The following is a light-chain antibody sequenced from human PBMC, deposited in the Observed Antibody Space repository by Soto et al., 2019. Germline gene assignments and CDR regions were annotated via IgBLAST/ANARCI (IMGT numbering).Light chain of an antibody. J-gene: IGLJ2*01. CDR3: QVWDSSTVV. CDR1: NIGSKN. CDR2: RDS. V-gene: IGLV3-9*01. Sequence: SYELTQPLSVSVALGQTARITCGGNNIGSKNVHWYQQKPGQAPVLVIYRDSNRPPGIPERFSGSNSGNTATLTISSAQAGDEADYYCQVWDSSTVVFGGGTQLTVL.